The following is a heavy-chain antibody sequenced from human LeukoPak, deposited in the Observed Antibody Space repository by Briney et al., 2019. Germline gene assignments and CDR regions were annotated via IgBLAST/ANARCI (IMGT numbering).Heavy chain of an antibody. CDR1: GGSISSGSYY. D-gene: IGHD6-19*01. Sequence: SETLSLTCTVSGGSISSGSYYWGWIRQPPGKGLEWIGSIYYSGSTYYNPSLKSRVTISVDTSKNQFSLKLSSVTAADTAVYYCARDPSRGNIAVAGTSWFDPWGQGTLVTVSS. J-gene: IGHJ5*02. CDR3: ARDPSRGNIAVAGTSWFDP. V-gene: IGHV4-39*02. CDR2: IYYSGST.